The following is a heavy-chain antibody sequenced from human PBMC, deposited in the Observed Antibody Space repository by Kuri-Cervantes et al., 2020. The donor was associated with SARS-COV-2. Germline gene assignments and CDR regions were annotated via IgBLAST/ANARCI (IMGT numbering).Heavy chain of an antibody. CDR1: GNTFTTHA. CDR2: ISAYNGNT. Sequence: ASVKVSCKASGNTFTTHAMHWVRQAPGQGLEWMGWISAYNGNTNYAQKLQGRVTMTTDTSTSTAYMELRSLRSDDTAVYYCARVAVAALDYWGQGTLVTVSS. V-gene: IGHV1-18*01. CDR3: ARVAVAALDY. J-gene: IGHJ4*02. D-gene: IGHD6-19*01.